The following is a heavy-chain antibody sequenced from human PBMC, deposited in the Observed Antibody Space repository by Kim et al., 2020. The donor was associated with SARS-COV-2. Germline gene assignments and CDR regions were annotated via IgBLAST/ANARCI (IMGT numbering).Heavy chain of an antibody. Sequence: GGSLRLSCEASGYNFIDGYMSWVRQAPGKGLEWIGRIKSKAHGGTTDLAAPVKGRFSISRDDSKNTLYLLINSLKTEDTGVYYCSTDSGITAAGIFDYWGQGTLVAVSS. D-gene: IGHD6-13*01. CDR1: GYNFIDGY. J-gene: IGHJ4*02. CDR3: STDSGITAAGIFDY. CDR2: IKSKAHGGTT. V-gene: IGHV3-15*01.